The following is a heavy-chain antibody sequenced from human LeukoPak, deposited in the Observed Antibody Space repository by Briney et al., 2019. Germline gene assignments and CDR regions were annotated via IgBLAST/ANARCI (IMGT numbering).Heavy chain of an antibody. CDR1: GYAFPHYG. J-gene: IGHJ4*02. CDR3: ARSGSNWSCDS. V-gene: IGHV1-3*01. D-gene: IGHD6-13*01. CDR2: INAGNGDDT. Sequence: ASVKVSCKASGYAFPHYGVQWVRQAPGQTLEWMGWINAGNGDDTKYSQKFQASLTMTTDTSATTDYMELNSLRSEDTAVYYCARSGSNWSCDSWGQGTLVTVSS.